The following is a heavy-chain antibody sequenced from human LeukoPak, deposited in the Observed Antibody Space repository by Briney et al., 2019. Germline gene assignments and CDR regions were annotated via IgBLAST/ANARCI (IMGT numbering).Heavy chain of an antibody. CDR3: AGETGAVASDAFDI. J-gene: IGHJ3*02. V-gene: IGHV3-21*01. CDR2: ISSSSSYI. Sequence: GGSLRLSCAASGFTFSSYSMNWVCQAPGKGLEWVSSISSSSSYIYYADSAKGRFTISRDNAKNSLYLQMNSLRAEDTAVYYCAGETGAVASDAFDIWGQGTMVTVSS. D-gene: IGHD6-19*01. CDR1: GFTFSSYS.